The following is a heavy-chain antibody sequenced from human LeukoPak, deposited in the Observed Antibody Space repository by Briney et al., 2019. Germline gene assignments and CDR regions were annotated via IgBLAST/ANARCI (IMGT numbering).Heavy chain of an antibody. V-gene: IGHV1-2*02. CDR1: GGTFSSYA. D-gene: IGHD3-9*01. CDR3: ARTSRRYDILTGYLY. Sequence: ASVKVSCKASGGTFSSYAISWVRQAPGQGLEWMGWINPNSGGTNYAQKFQGRVTMTRDTSISTAYMELSRLRSDDTAVYYCARTSRRYDILTGYLYWGQGTLVTVSS. CDR2: INPNSGGT. J-gene: IGHJ4*02.